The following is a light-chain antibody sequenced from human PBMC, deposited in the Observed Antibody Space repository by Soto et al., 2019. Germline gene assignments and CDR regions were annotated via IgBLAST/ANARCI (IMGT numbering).Light chain of an antibody. Sequence: QSVLAQPASVSGSPGQSTIISCTGTSIDVGGYNYVSWYQQHPGKAPKFLIYEVDNRASGVSDRFSGSKSGNPASLTISGLQAADEADYYCSSYTSSNTLVFGTGTKVTFL. CDR2: EVD. V-gene: IGLV2-14*01. J-gene: IGLJ1*01. CDR1: SIDVGGYNY. CDR3: SSYTSSNTLV.